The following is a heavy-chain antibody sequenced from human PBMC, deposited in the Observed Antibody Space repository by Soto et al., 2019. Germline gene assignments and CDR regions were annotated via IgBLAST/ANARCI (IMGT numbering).Heavy chain of an antibody. J-gene: IGHJ6*02. V-gene: IGHV1-69*13. CDR3: ARGFKQLVPYYYYGMDV. CDR1: GGTFSSYA. Sequence: SVKVSCKASGGTFSSYAISWVRQAPGQGLEWMGGIIPIFGTANYAQKFQGRVTITADESTSTAYMELSSLRSEDTAVYYCARGFKQLVPYYYYGMDVWGQGTTVTVSS. D-gene: IGHD6-6*01. CDR2: IIPIFGTA.